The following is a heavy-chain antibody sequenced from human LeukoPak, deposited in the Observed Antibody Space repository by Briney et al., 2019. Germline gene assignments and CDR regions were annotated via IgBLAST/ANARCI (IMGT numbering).Heavy chain of an antibody. Sequence: PGGSLRLSCAASGFTVSSNYMSWVRQAPGKGLEWVSVIYSGGSTYYADSVKGRFTISRDNSKNTLYLQMNSLRAEDTAVYYCARDDYGDAFDIWGQGTMVTVSS. D-gene: IGHD4-17*01. V-gene: IGHV3-53*01. CDR3: ARDDYGDAFDI. CDR2: IYSGGST. CDR1: GFTVSSNY. J-gene: IGHJ3*02.